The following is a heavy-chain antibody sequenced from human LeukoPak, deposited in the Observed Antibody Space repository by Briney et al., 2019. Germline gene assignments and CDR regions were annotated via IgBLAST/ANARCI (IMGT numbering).Heavy chain of an antibody. Sequence: GASVKVSCKASGYTFTSYDINWVRQATGQGLEWMGWMNPNSGNTGYAQKFQGRVTMTRNTSISTAYMELSSLRSEDTAVYYCARRKAARRTVGGWFDPWGQGTLVTVSS. D-gene: IGHD6-6*01. CDR1: GYTFTSYD. CDR2: MNPNSGNT. CDR3: ARRKAARRTVGGWFDP. J-gene: IGHJ5*02. V-gene: IGHV1-8*01.